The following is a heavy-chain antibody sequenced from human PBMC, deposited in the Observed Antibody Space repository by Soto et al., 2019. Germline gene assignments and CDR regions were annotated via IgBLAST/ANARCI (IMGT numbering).Heavy chain of an antibody. J-gene: IGHJ6*02. D-gene: IGHD1-26*01. CDR1: GNTVPNYA. Sequence: GASVKVSCKASGNTVPNYAIHWVRQAPGQRLEWMGWINGGNGNTYYSEHFQGRVTFTRDTSAGTVYMQLSSLTSEDTAVYYCARVVGYYYYYGMDVWGQGTKVTVSS. V-gene: IGHV1-3*01. CDR3: ARVVGYYYYYGMDV. CDR2: INGGNGNT.